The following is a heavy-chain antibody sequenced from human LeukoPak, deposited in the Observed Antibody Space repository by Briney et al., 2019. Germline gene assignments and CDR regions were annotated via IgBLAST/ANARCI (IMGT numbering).Heavy chain of an antibody. CDR1: GFTFDDYA. D-gene: IGHD6-13*01. J-gene: IGHJ5*02. V-gene: IGHV4-4*07. Sequence: GSLRLSCAASGFTFDDYAMHWIRQPAGKGLEWIGRIYTSGSTNYNPSLKSRVTISVDTSENQFSLKLSSVTAADTAVYYCASNVEYSSSWYGVGWFDPWGQGTLVTVSS. CDR2: IYTSGST. CDR3: ASNVEYSSSWYGVGWFDP.